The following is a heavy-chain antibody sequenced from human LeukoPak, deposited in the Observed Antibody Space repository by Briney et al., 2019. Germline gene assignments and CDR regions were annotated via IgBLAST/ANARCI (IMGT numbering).Heavy chain of an antibody. CDR2: ISSNGGST. Sequence: GGSLRLSCSASGFTFSSYAMHWVRQAPGKGLEYVSAISSNGGSTYYADSVMGRFTISRDNSKNTLYLQMSSLRAEDTAVYYCVIGSSGWYPMVPFDYWGQGTLVTVSS. CDR1: GFTFSSYA. V-gene: IGHV3-64D*09. J-gene: IGHJ4*02. CDR3: VIGSSGWYPMVPFDY. D-gene: IGHD6-19*01.